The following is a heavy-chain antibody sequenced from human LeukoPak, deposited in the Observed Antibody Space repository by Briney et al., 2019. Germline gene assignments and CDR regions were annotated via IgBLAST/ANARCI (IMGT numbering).Heavy chain of an antibody. CDR1: GYTFTSYA. Sequence: GASVKVSCKASGYTFTSYAMHWVRQAPGQRLEWMGWINAGNGNTKYSQKFQGRVTIARDTSASTAYMELSSLRSEDTAVYYCAREKSKTNGKQSYYHYYGMDVWGQGTTVTVSS. D-gene: IGHD1-7*01. V-gene: IGHV1-3*01. CDR3: AREKSKTNGKQSYYHYYGMDV. J-gene: IGHJ6*02. CDR2: INAGNGNT.